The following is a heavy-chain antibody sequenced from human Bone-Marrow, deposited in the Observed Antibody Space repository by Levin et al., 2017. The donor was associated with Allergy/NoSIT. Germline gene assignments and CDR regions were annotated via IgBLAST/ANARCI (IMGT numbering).Heavy chain of an antibody. V-gene: IGHV3-15*01. Sequence: GGPLRNSCAASGFNTTKAWMSWIRQAPGKGLEWVARIKTGGATREYAAPVKGRFTIPRDDPRNTLFLHMNRVRTEDTALYFCAAESGMATKYWGQGTLVGVSS. CDR2: IKTGGATR. CDR1: GFNTTKAW. J-gene: IGHJ4*02. D-gene: IGHD5-24*01. CDR3: AAESGMATKY.